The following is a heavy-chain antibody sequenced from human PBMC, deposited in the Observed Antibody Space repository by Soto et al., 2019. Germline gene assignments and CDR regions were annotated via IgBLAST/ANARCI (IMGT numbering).Heavy chain of an antibody. CDR3: ARVIKSRDGYNYYYYYGMDV. V-gene: IGHV4-34*01. D-gene: IGHD5-12*01. CDR1: GGSFSGYY. Sequence: SETLSLTCAVYGGSFSGYYWSWIRQPPGKGLEWIGEINHSGSTNYNPSLKSRVTISVDTSKNQFSLKLSSVTAADTAVYYCARVIKSRDGYNYYYYYGMDVWGQGTTVTVSS. J-gene: IGHJ6*02. CDR2: INHSGST.